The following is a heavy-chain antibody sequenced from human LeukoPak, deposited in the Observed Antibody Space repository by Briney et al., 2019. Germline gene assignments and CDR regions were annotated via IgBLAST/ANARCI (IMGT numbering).Heavy chain of an antibody. CDR3: VRDAQRGFDYSNSLRY. CDR1: GFIYSHYG. D-gene: IGHD4-11*01. CDR2: IWSDGTNS. J-gene: IGHJ4*01. Sequence: GGSLILSCAASGFIYSHYGMHGVRQPPAKGLEWLAVIWSDGTNSFYAGSVKGRFTISRDNSQRKLFLQMNSLRVEDTAMYYCVRDAQRGFDYSNSLRYWGHGTLVTVSS. V-gene: IGHV3-33*08.